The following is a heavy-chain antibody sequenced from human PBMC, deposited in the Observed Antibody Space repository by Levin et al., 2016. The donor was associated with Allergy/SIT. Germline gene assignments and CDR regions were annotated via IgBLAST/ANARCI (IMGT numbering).Heavy chain of an antibody. D-gene: IGHD3-22*01. CDR1: GFSFSTYS. J-gene: IGHJ4*02. Sequence: ETLSLTCGASGFSFSTYSMHWVRQAPGKGLEWLSYISSTGNIIYYADSVKGRFTISRDNAKKSLYLQMDSLRDEDTALYYCVSVADSSGYYRAFDNWGQGTLVTVSS. CDR3: VSVADSSGYYRAFDN. V-gene: IGHV3-48*02. CDR2: ISSTGNII.